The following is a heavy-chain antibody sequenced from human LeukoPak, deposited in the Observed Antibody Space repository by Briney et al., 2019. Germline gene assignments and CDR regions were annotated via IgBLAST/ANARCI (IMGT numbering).Heavy chain of an antibody. CDR2: IRYDGSNE. D-gene: IGHD1-1*01. J-gene: IGHJ4*02. Sequence: PGGSLRLSCAASGFTFSSYGMHWVRQAPGKGLEWVSFIRYDGSNEYYADSVRGRFTISRDNSKNTLYLQMNSLRAEDTAVYYCGALSGTTPLGGVGGQGTLVTVSS. V-gene: IGHV3-30*02. CDR3: GALSGTTPLGGV. CDR1: GFTFSSYG.